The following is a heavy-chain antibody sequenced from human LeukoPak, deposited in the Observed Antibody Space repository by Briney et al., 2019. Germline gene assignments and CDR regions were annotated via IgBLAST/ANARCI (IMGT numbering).Heavy chain of an antibody. CDR1: GYTFTSYG. V-gene: IGHV1-18*01. CDR2: ISAYNGNT. J-gene: IGHJ5*02. Sequence: ASVKVSCKASGYTFTSYGISWVRQAPGQGLEWMGWISAYNGNTNYAQKLQGRVTMTTDTSTSTAYMELRSLRSDDTAVYYCARASYGSGSYTFDPWGQGTLVTVSS. D-gene: IGHD3-10*01. CDR3: ARASYGSGSYTFDP.